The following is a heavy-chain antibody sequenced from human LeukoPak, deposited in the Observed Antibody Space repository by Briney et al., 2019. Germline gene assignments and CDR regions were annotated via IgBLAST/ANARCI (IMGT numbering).Heavy chain of an antibody. D-gene: IGHD4-17*01. CDR3: ARQGTVTTGHYYYMDV. J-gene: IGHJ6*03. CDR2: ISSSSSYI. V-gene: IGHV3-21*01. CDR1: GFTFSSYS. Sequence: GGSLRLSCAASGFTFSSYSMNWVRQAPGKGLEWVSSISSSSSYIYYADSVKGRFTISRDNAKNSLYLQMNSLRAEDTAVYYCARQGTVTTGHYYYMDVWGKGTTVTVSS.